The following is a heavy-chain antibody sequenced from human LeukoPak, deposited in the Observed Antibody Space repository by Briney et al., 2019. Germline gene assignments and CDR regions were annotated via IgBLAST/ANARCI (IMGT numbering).Heavy chain of an antibody. CDR1: GYSFSSYG. J-gene: IGHJ4*02. CDR3: ARDVTVADT. D-gene: IGHD6-19*01. Sequence: ASVKVSCKASGYSFSSYGITWVRQAPGQGLEWMGWISAYNGNTKYAQKLQGRVTMTTDTSTTTAYMELRSLRSDDTAVFYCARDVTVADTWGQGTLVTVSS. V-gene: IGHV1-18*01. CDR2: ISAYNGNT.